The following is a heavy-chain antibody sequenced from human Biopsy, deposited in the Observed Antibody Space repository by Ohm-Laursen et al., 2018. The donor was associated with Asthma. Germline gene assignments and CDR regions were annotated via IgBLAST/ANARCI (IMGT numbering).Heavy chain of an antibody. CDR2: ISNDGKSE. CDR3: AREPIKATYFYGMDV. V-gene: IGHV3-30*04. J-gene: IGHJ6*02. D-gene: IGHD3-9*01. CDR1: GFTFHNYV. Sequence: SLRLSCAASGFTFHNYVMHWARQAPGKGLEWVAVISNDGKSEYYGDSVKGRFTISRDKSKSTLYLQLSSLRAEDTAVYFCAREPIKATYFYGMDVWGQGTTVTVSS.